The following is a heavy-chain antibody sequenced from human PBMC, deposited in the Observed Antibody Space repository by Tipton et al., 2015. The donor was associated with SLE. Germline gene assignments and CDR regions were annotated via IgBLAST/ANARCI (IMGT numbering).Heavy chain of an antibody. CDR2: IYHTGTT. Sequence: TLSLTCTVSGFYISSGFNWGWIRQPPGKGLEWIGIIYHTGTTNYSPSLQRRVAISVDTSKNQFSLRVTSVTAADTAVHYCARHYGSSFDFWGQGSLVTVSS. CDR3: ARHYGSSFDF. V-gene: IGHV4-38-2*02. D-gene: IGHD6-13*01. CDR1: GFYISSGFN. J-gene: IGHJ4*02.